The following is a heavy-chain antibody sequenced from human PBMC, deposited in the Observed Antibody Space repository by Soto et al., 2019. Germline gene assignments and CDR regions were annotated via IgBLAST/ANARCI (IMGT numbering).Heavy chain of an antibody. J-gene: IGHJ5*02. D-gene: IGHD3-3*01. V-gene: IGHV4-39*01. CDR1: GGSISSSSYY. CDR2: IYYSGST. Sequence: SETLSLTCTVSGGSISSSSYYWGWIRQPPGKGLEWIGSIYYSGSTYYNPSLKSRVTISVDTSKNQFSLKLSSVTAADTAVYYCARHLGGEWFGNWFDPWGQGTLVTVS. CDR3: ARHLGGEWFGNWFDP.